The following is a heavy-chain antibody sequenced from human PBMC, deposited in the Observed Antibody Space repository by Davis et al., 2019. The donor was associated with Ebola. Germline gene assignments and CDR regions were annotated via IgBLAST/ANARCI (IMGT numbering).Heavy chain of an antibody. CDR2: ISYDGSNK. J-gene: IGHJ6*02. V-gene: IGHV3-30*03. Sequence: GGSLRLSCSASGFPFSSYGMHWVCPAPGKGLDRVAVISYDGSNKYYADSVKGRFTISRDNSKNTLYLQMNSLRAEDTAVYYCGPQRITIFGVADVGGMDVWGQGTTVTVSS. D-gene: IGHD3-3*01. CDR1: GFPFSSYG. CDR3: GPQRITIFGVADVGGMDV.